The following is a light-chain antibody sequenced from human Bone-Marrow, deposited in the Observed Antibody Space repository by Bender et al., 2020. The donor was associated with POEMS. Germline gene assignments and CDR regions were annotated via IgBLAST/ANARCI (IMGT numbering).Light chain of an antibody. J-gene: IGLJ3*02. Sequence: SVLIHPPPVPETPGQGSPISCSGASSTTGKHGLNGYKNSPGKAPKLPFFYNDLVESGVSDRLSGSKSGTSASLAISGLQSEDEADYYCSAWDASLNGWVFGGGTKLTVL. V-gene: IGLV1-36*01. CDR1: SSTTGKHG. CDR3: SAWDASLNGWV. CDR2: YND.